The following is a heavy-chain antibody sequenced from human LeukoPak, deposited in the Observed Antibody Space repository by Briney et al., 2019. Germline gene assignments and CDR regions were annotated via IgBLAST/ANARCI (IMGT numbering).Heavy chain of an antibody. Sequence: PSETLSLTCTVSGGSISSYYWTWIRQPAGKGLEWIGRIFTSGSTDYNPSLMSRVTMSFDTSKSQFSLRLSSVTAADTAVYYCARGGQWLDYWGQGTLVYVS. CDR3: ARGGQWLDY. CDR1: GGSISSYY. D-gene: IGHD6-19*01. CDR2: IFTSGST. V-gene: IGHV4-4*07. J-gene: IGHJ4*02.